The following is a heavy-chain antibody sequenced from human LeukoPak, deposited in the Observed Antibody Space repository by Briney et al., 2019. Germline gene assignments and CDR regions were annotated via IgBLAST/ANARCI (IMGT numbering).Heavy chain of an antibody. Sequence: SETLSLTCAVYGGSFSGYYWSWIRQPPGKGLEWIGEINHSGSTNYNPSLKSRVTISVDTSKNQFSLKLSSATAADTAVYYCARQIRWLRYWFDPWGQGTLVTVFS. J-gene: IGHJ5*02. V-gene: IGHV4-34*01. CDR3: ARQIRWLRYWFDP. CDR2: INHSGST. D-gene: IGHD5-12*01. CDR1: GGSFSGYY.